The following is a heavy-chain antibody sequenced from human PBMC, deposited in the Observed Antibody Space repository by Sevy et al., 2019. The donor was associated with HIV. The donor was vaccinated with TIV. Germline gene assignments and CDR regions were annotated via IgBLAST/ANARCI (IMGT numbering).Heavy chain of an antibody. Sequence: GGSLRLSCAASGFTVSRNFMSWIRQAPGKGLEWVSIIYSDGTTFYADPVKGRLTISSDNSRNTLYLQMNTLRAEDTAVYYCVGADRPNQGDFWGQGTLVTVSS. CDR3: VGADRPNQGDF. D-gene: IGHD6-6*01. J-gene: IGHJ4*02. V-gene: IGHV3-53*01. CDR1: GFTVSRNF. CDR2: IYSDGTT.